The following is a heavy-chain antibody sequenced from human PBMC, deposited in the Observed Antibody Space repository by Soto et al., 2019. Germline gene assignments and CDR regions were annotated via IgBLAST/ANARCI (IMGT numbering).Heavy chain of an antibody. CDR1: GFTFSSYG. CDR2: ISYDGSNK. CDR3: AREDIVVVPAAYYYYYYGMDV. Sequence: VGSLRLSCAASGFTFSSYGMHWVRQAPGKGLEWVAVISYDGSNKYYADSVKGRFTISRDNSKNTLYLQMNSLRAEDTAVYYCAREDIVVVPAAYYYYYYGMDVWGQGTMVTV. V-gene: IGHV3-30*03. J-gene: IGHJ6*02. D-gene: IGHD2-2*01.